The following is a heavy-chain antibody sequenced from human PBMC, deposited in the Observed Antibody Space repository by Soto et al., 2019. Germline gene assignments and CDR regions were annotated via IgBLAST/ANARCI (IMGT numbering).Heavy chain of an antibody. CDR1: GFTFSSYW. V-gene: IGHV3-7*01. CDR3: ASGSSQVPYGMDV. Sequence: PAGSLRLSCAASGFTFSSYWMSWVRQAPGKGLEWVANIKQDGSEKYYVDSVKGRFTISRDNAKNSLYLQMNSLRAEDTAVYYCASGSSQVPYGMDVWGQGTTVTVSS. D-gene: IGHD6-13*01. J-gene: IGHJ6*02. CDR2: IKQDGSEK.